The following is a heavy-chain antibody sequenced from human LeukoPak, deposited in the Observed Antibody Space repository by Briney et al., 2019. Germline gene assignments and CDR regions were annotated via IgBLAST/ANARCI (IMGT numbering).Heavy chain of an antibody. CDR3: AKVRMAVAAIPADAFDI. V-gene: IGHV3-23*01. Sequence: GGSLRLSCAASGFTFSSYAMSWVRQAPGKGLEWVSAISGSGGSTYYADSVKGRFTISRDNSKNTLYLQMNSLRAEDTAVYYCAKVRMAVAAIPADAFDIWGQGTMVTVSS. CDR2: ISGSGGST. J-gene: IGHJ3*02. D-gene: IGHD6-19*01. CDR1: GFTFSSYA.